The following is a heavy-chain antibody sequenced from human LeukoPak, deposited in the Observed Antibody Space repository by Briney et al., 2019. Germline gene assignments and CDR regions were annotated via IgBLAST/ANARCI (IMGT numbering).Heavy chain of an antibody. V-gene: IGHV3-74*01. Sequence: LGGSLRLSCAASGFTFSNYWMHWVRQAPGKGLVWVSRLNADGNSITYADSVRGRFTISRDNAKNTVHLQMNSLRVEDTAIYFCAGAYSAYDPFDYWGQGILVTVSS. D-gene: IGHD5-12*01. J-gene: IGHJ4*02. CDR1: GFTFSNYW. CDR3: AGAYSAYDPFDY. CDR2: LNADGNSI.